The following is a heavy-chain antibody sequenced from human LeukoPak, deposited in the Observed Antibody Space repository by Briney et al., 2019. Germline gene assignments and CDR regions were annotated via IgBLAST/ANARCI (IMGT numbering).Heavy chain of an antibody. CDR3: ARHISRNYYYDSSGSPGAFDI. J-gene: IGHJ3*02. Sequence: GESLKISCKGSGYSFTSYWIGWVRQMLGRGLEWMGIIYPGDSDTRNSPSFQGHVTISADKSNSTAYLQWSSLKASDTAMYYCARHISRNYYYDSSGSPGAFDIWGQGTMVTVSS. V-gene: IGHV5-51*01. CDR2: IYPGDSDT. CDR1: GYSFTSYW. D-gene: IGHD3-22*01.